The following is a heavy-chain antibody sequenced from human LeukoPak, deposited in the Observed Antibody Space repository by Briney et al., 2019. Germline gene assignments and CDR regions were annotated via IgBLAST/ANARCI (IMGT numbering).Heavy chain of an antibody. CDR2: IYYSGST. V-gene: IGHV4-39*07. Sequence: NPSETLSLTCAVSGGSISSSTNWWSWVRQPPGKGLEWIGSIYYSGSTYYNPSLKSRVTISVDTSKNQFSLKLSSVTAADTAVYYCARKRGWNYDLDNWFDPWGQGTLVTVSS. D-gene: IGHD1-7*01. CDR3: ARKRGWNYDLDNWFDP. CDR1: GGSISSSTNW. J-gene: IGHJ5*02.